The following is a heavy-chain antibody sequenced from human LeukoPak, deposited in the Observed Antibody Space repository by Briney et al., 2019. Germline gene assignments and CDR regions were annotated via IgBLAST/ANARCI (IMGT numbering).Heavy chain of an antibody. V-gene: IGHV4-30-2*01. Sequence: SQTLSLTCAVSGGSISSGGYSWSWIRQPPGKGLEWIGYIYHSGSTYYNPSLKSRVTISVDRSKNQFSLKLSSVTAADTAVYYCARVSTMMASGNYQWDWFDPWGQGTLVTVSS. CDR2: IYHSGST. J-gene: IGHJ5*02. D-gene: IGHD3-22*01. CDR3: ARVSTMMASGNYQWDWFDP. CDR1: GGSISSGGYS.